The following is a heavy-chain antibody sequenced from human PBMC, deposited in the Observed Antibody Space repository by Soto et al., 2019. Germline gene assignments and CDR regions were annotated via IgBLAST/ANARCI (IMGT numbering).Heavy chain of an antibody. CDR2: IDPSDSYT. CDR1: GYSFTSYW. J-gene: IGHJ6*02. D-gene: IGHD3-10*01. Sequence: PGESLKISCKGSGYSFTSYWISWVRQMPGKGLEWMGRIDPSDSYTNYSPSFQGHVTISADKSISTAYLQWSSLKASDTAMYYCARRFGGLAGLYYYYGMDVWGQGTTVTVSS. CDR3: ARRFGGLAGLYYYYGMDV. V-gene: IGHV5-10-1*01.